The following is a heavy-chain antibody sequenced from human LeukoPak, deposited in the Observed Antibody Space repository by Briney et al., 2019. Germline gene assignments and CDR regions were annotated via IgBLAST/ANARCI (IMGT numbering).Heavy chain of an antibody. Sequence: SETLSLTCTVSGGSISSGDYYWSWTRQPPGKGLEWIGYIYYSGSTKYNPSLKSRVTISVDTSKNQFSLKLSSVTAADTAVYYCARGARAGYNLEPFDYWGQGTLVTVSS. V-gene: IGHV4-61*08. CDR3: ARGARAGYNLEPFDY. D-gene: IGHD5-24*01. CDR1: GGSISSGDYY. J-gene: IGHJ4*02. CDR2: IYYSGST.